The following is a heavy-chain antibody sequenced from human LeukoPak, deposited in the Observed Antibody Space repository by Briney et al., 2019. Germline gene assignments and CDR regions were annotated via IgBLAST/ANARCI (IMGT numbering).Heavy chain of an antibody. V-gene: IGHV5-51*01. CDR1: GYSFTSYW. Sequence: GESLKISCKGSGYSFTSYWIGWVRQMPGKGLEWMGIIYPGDSDTRYSPSFQGQVTISADKSISTAYLQWSSLKASDTAMYYCARRVEMATIRSSWFDPWGQGILVTVSS. J-gene: IGHJ5*02. CDR3: ARRVEMATIRSSWFDP. CDR2: IYPGDSDT. D-gene: IGHD5-24*01.